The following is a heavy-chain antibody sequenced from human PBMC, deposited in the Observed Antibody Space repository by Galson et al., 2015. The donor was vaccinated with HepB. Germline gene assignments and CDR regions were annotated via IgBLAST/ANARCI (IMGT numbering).Heavy chain of an antibody. V-gene: IGHV1-3*01. Sequence: SVKVSCKASGYNFTNYALHWVRQVPGQSLEWMGWINVGNGNTKYSQRVQDRVTMTSDTTVRTAYMELNGLTSEDTALYYCARDRGYKSGWYREFFDHWGQGTLVTVSS. CDR3: ARDRGYKSGWYREFFDH. J-gene: IGHJ1*01. CDR1: GYNFTNYA. D-gene: IGHD6-19*01. CDR2: INVGNGNT.